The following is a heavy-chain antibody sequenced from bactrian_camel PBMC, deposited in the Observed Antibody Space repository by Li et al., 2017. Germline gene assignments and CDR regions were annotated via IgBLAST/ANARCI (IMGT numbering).Heavy chain of an antibody. Sequence: HVQLVESGGGSVQAGGSLRLSCAAPGQTDSSYCVGWFRQAPGKEREGVAAIDNKGITYYADYVKGRFTISKGNAKNILILDMSRLNPEDAAMYYCAAEPVWYGSTCDYEYSIWGQGTQVTVS. J-gene: IGHJ4*01. CDR2: IDNKGIT. CDR3: AAEPVWYGSTCDYEYSI. D-gene: IGHD6*01. CDR1: GQTDSSYC. V-gene: IGHV3S55*01.